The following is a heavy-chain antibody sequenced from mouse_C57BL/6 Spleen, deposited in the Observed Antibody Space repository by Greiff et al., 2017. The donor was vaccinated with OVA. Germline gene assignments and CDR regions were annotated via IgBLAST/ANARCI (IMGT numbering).Heavy chain of an antibody. D-gene: IGHD1-1*01. V-gene: IGHV1-74*01. CDR2: IHPSDSDT. J-gene: IGHJ2*01. CDR1: GYTFTSYW. Sequence: QVQLQQPGAELVKPGASVKVSCKASGYTFTSYWMHWVQQRPGQGLEWIGRIHPSDSDTNYNQKFKGKATLTVDKSYSTAYMQLSSLTSEDSAGYYCAIPLVYGSSSLDYWGQGTTLTVSS. CDR3: AIPLVYGSSSLDY.